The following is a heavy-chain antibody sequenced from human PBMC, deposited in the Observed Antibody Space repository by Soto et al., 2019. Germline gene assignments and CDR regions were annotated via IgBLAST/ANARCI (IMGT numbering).Heavy chain of an antibody. D-gene: IGHD3-10*01. CDR2: IYYSGST. Sequence: SETLSLTCTVSGGSISSISYYWGWIRQPPGKGLEWIGSIYYSGSTYYNPSLKSRVTISVDTSKNQFSLKLSSVTAADTAVYYCARHVGDYYGSGPDYTLDYWGQGTLVTVSS. J-gene: IGHJ4*02. V-gene: IGHV4-39*01. CDR1: GGSISSISYY. CDR3: ARHVGDYYGSGPDYTLDY.